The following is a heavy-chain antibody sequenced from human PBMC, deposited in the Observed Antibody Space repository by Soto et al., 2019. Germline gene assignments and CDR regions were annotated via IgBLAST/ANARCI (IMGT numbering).Heavy chain of an antibody. CDR2: ISSSSSYI. CDR3: GRDLAYDSSGYDLTYYYGMDV. J-gene: IGHJ6*02. V-gene: IGHV3-21*01. CDR1: GFTFSSYS. Sequence: GWSLRLSCAASGFTFSSYSMNWVRQAPGKGLEWVSSISSSSSYIYYADSVKGRFTISRDNAKNSLYLQMNSLRAEDTAVYYCGRDLAYDSSGYDLTYYYGMDVWGQGTTVTVS. D-gene: IGHD3-22*01.